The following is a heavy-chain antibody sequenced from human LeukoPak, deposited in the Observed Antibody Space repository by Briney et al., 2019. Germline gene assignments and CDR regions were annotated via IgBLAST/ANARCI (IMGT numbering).Heavy chain of an antibody. V-gene: IGHV1-24*01. Sequence: GASVKVSCKVSGYTLTELSMHWVRQAPGKGLEWMGGFDPEDGETIYAQKFQGRVTMTEDTSTDTAYMELSSLRSEDTAAYYCATVSSSGYYGGFDYWGQGTLVTVSS. CDR1: GYTLTELS. CDR3: ATVSSSGYYGGFDY. J-gene: IGHJ4*02. D-gene: IGHD3-22*01. CDR2: FDPEDGET.